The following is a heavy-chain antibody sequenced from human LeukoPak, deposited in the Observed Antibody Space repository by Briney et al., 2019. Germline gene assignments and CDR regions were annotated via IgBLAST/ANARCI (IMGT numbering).Heavy chain of an antibody. CDR1: GGTFSSYA. V-gene: IGHV1-69*13. Sequence: GASVKVSCKASGGTFSSYAISWVRQAPGQGLEWMGGIIPIFHTADYAQKFQGRVTITADESTSTVYMELSRLRSEDTAMYYCARTYYYDSSGYPVQVSDAFDIWGQGTMVTVSS. J-gene: IGHJ3*02. CDR3: ARTYYYDSSGYPVQVSDAFDI. D-gene: IGHD3-22*01. CDR2: IIPIFHTA.